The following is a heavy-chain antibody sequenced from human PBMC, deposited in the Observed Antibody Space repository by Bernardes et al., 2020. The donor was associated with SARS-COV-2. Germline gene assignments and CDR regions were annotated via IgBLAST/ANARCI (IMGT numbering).Heavy chain of an antibody. Sequence: SETLSLTCTVSGGSISSYYWSWIRQPPGKGLEWIGYIYYSGNTNYNPSLKSRVTISVDTSKNQFSLKLSSVTAADTAVYYCARVDTMVRGVIISAFDIWGQGTMVTVSS. CDR1: GGSISSYY. CDR2: IYYSGNT. V-gene: IGHV4-59*01. J-gene: IGHJ3*02. CDR3: ARVDTMVRGVIISAFDI. D-gene: IGHD3-10*01.